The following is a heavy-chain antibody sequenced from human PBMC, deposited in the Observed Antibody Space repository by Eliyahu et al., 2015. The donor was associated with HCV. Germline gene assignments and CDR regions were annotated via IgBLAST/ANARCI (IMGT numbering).Heavy chain of an antibody. J-gene: IGHJ6*02. CDR2: ISSSSSHI. CDR1: GFTFSSYS. Sequence: EVQLVESGGGLVKPGGSLRLSCAASGFTFSSYSMNWVRQAPGKGLEWVSSISSSSSHINYADSVKGRFTISRDNAKKSLYLQMNSLRAEDTAVYYCARDDPSFCMDVWGQGTTVTVSS. V-gene: IGHV3-21*01. CDR3: ARDDPSFCMDV. D-gene: IGHD3-3*01.